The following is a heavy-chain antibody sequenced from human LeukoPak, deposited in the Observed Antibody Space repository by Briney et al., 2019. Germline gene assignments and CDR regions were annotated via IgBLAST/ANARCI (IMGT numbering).Heavy chain of an antibody. V-gene: IGHV4-59*12. CDR1: GGSISSYY. CDR3: ARAPWATVALFDY. CDR2: IYYSGST. D-gene: IGHD4-23*01. J-gene: IGHJ4*02. Sequence: SETLSLTCSVSGGSISSYYWSWVRQPPGKGLEWIGYIYYSGSTYYNPSLKSRVTISVDTSKNQFSLKLSSVTAADTAVYYCARAPWATVALFDYWGQGTLVTVSS.